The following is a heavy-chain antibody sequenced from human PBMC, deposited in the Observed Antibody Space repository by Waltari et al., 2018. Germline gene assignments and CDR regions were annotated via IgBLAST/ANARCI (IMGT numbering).Heavy chain of an antibody. Sequence: QVQLQESGPGLVKPSETLSLTCTVSGGSISSYYWSWIRQPPGKGLEWIGYIYYSGSTNYNPSLKSRVTISVDTSKNQFSLKLSSVTAADTAVYYCARDRGNLHPWGQGTLVTVSS. CDR1: GGSISSYY. V-gene: IGHV4-59*01. J-gene: IGHJ5*02. CDR3: ARDRGNLHP. CDR2: IYYSGST. D-gene: IGHD1-7*01.